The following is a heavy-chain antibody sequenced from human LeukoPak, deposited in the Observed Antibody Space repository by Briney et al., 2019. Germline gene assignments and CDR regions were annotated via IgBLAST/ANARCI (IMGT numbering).Heavy chain of an antibody. CDR2: ITPISGTA. CDR3: ARDWLYCGGDCIPRGFDP. CDR1: GGTFSSYA. Sequence: GSSVKVSCKASGGTFSSYAISWVRQAPGQGLEWMGRITPISGTAHYAQKFQSRVRIATDEDTSTGYMELSRLRSEDTAVYYCARDWLYCGGDCIPRGFDPWRQGSLVSV. V-gene: IGHV1-69*05. J-gene: IGHJ5*02. D-gene: IGHD2-21*02.